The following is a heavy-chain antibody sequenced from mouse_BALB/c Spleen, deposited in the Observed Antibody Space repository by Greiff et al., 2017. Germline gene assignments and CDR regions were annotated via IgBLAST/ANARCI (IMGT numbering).Heavy chain of an antibody. V-gene: IGHV6-6*02. CDR3: TRGYDGGFDY. J-gene: IGHJ2*01. Sequence: EVQLEESGGGLVQPGGSMTLSCVASGFTFTNYWMNWVRQSPEKGLEWVAEIRLKSNNYATHYAESVKGRFTISRDDSKSSVYLQMNNLRAEDTGIYYCTRGYDGGFDYWGQGTTLTVSS. CDR2: IRLKSNNYAT. CDR1: GFTFTNYW. D-gene: IGHD2-14*01.